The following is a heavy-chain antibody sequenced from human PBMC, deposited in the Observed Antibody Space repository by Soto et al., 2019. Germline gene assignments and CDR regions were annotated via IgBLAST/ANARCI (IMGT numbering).Heavy chain of an antibody. J-gene: IGHJ4*02. V-gene: IGHV1-18*01. CDR3: AREAAGSSWGYFDY. D-gene: IGHD6-13*01. CDR2: ISAYNGNT. CDR1: GYTFTSYG. Sequence: QVQLLQSGAEVKKPGASVKVSCKASGYTFTSYGISWVRQAPGQGLEWMGWISAYNGNTNYAQKLQGRVTMTTDTSTSTDYMELRSLRSDDPAVYYCAREAAGSSWGYFDYWGQGTLVTVSS.